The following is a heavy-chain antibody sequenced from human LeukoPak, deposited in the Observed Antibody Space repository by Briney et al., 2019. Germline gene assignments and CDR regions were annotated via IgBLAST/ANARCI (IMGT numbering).Heavy chain of an antibody. CDR2: IIPIFGTA. CDR1: GYTFTSYA. J-gene: IGHJ3*02. Sequence: GASVKVSCKASGYTFTSYAMHWVRQAPGQRLEWMGGIIPIFGTANYAQKFQGRVTITADKSTSTAYMELSSLRSEDTAVYYCARDSVTMIVVGPQNRFDIWGQGTMVTVSS. CDR3: ARDSVTMIVVGPQNRFDI. D-gene: IGHD3-22*01. V-gene: IGHV1-69*06.